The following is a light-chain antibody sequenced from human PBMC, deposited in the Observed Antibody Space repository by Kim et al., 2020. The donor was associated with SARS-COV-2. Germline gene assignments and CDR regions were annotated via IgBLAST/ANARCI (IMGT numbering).Light chain of an antibody. V-gene: IGLV1-51*01. Sequence: GQKFTISCSGIHSHLGHNFVSWYQPRPRTAPTLIIYYNNQRPSGIPDRFSGSRSGTSATLGITGHQTGDEADYYCGTWDSSLSAYVFGTGTKVTVL. J-gene: IGLJ1*01. CDR1: HSHLGHNF. CDR2: YNN. CDR3: GTWDSSLSAYV.